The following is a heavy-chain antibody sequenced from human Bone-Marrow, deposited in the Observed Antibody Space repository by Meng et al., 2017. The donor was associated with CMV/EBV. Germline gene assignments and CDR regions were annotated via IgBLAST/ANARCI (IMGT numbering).Heavy chain of an antibody. D-gene: IGHD3-16*01. Sequence: ASVKVSCKASGYTFTRYGISWVRQAPGQGLEWMGWISAEDGHTNFARRFQDRVSMTTDTSTTTVYMELRSLRSDDTAVYYCVRDWLDSAYDCFDPWGQGNLVTVSS. V-gene: IGHV1-18*01. CDR3: VRDWLDSAYDCFDP. CDR1: GYTFTRYG. J-gene: IGHJ5*02. CDR2: ISAEDGHT.